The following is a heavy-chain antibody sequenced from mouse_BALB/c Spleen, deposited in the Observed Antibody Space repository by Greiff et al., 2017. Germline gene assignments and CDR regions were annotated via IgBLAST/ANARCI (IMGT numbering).Heavy chain of an antibody. Sequence: VQLQESGPGLVKPSQSLSLTCTVTGYSITSDYAWNWIRQFPGNKLEWMGYISYSGSTSYNPTLKSRITITRDTSKNQFFLQLNSVTTEDSATYYCARCPTMITTGFGYWGQGTLVPVPA. CDR2: ISYSGST. CDR1: GYSITSDYA. V-gene: IGHV3-2*02. D-gene: IGHD2-4*01. CDR3: ARCPTMITTGFGY. J-gene: IGHJ3*01.